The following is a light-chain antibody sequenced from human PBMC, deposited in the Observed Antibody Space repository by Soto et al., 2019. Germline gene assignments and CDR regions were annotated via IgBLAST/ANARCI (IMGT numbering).Light chain of an antibody. J-gene: IGKJ1*01. Sequence: EMVLTQSPATLSLSPGERATLSCRASQSVSSYLAWYQQKPGQAPRLLIYDASNRATGIPARFSGSGSGTDFTLTISSLEPEDFVVYYCQQRSNWLWTFGQGTKVEI. V-gene: IGKV3-11*01. CDR1: QSVSSY. CDR3: QQRSNWLWT. CDR2: DAS.